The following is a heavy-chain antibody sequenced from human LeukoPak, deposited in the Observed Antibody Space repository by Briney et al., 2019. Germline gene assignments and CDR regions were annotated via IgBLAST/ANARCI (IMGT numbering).Heavy chain of an antibody. Sequence: GASVKVSCKASGYTFTGYYMHWVRQAPGQGLEWMGWISAYNGNTNYAQKLQGRVTMTTDTSTSTAYMELRSLRSDDTAIYYCARTDNVVVPDSDFYMDVWGKGTTVTVSS. V-gene: IGHV1-18*04. D-gene: IGHD2-2*01. CDR2: ISAYNGNT. J-gene: IGHJ6*03. CDR3: ARTDNVVVPDSDFYMDV. CDR1: GYTFTGYY.